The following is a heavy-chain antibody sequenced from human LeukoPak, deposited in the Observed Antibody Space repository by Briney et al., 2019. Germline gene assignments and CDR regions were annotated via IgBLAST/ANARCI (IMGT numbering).Heavy chain of an antibody. CDR3: ARARIAAAGLGYYYMDV. CDR2: ISSSSSYI. D-gene: IGHD6-13*01. Sequence: GGSLRLSCAASAFTFSGYSMNWVRQAPGKGLEWVSYISSSSSYIYYADSVKGRFTISRDNAKNSLFLQMNSLRAEDTAVYFCARARIAAAGLGYYYMDVWGKGTTVTVSS. V-gene: IGHV3-21*01. J-gene: IGHJ6*03. CDR1: AFTFSGYS.